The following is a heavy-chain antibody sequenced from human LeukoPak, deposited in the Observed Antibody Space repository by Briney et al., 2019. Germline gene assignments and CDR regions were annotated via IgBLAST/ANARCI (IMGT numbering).Heavy chain of an antibody. Sequence: SETLSLTCTVSGGSISSGDYYWSWIRQPPGKGLEWIGYIYYSGSTYYNPSLKSRVTISVDTSKNQFSLKLSSVTAADTAVYYCARGSGWSFGAFDIWGQGTMVTVSS. CDR2: IYYSGST. V-gene: IGHV4-30-4*01. J-gene: IGHJ3*02. D-gene: IGHD6-19*01. CDR3: ARGSGWSFGAFDI. CDR1: GGSISSGDYY.